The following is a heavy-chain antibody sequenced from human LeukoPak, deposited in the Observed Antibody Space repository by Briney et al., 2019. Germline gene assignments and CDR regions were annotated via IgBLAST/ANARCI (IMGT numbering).Heavy chain of an antibody. Sequence: GRSLRLSCAASGFTVSSNYMSWVRQAPGKGLEWVSVIYSGGSTYYADSVKGRFTISRDNSKNTLYLQMNSLRAEDTAVYYCARERGSYYFDYWGQGTLVTVSS. CDR1: GFTVSSNY. J-gene: IGHJ4*02. CDR2: IYSGGST. V-gene: IGHV3-66*01. D-gene: IGHD1-26*01. CDR3: ARERGSYYFDY.